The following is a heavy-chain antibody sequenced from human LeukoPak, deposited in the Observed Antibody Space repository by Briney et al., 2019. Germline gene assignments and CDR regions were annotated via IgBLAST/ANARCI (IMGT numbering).Heavy chain of an antibody. D-gene: IGHD6-19*01. Sequence: SETLSHTCAVYGGSFSGYYWSWIRQPTGKGLEWIGEINHSGSTNYNPSLKSRVTISVDTSKNQFSLKLSSVTAADTAVYYCARAPLGWYYFDYWGQGTLVTVSS. V-gene: IGHV4-34*01. CDR1: GGSFSGYY. J-gene: IGHJ4*02. CDR2: INHSGST. CDR3: ARAPLGWYYFDY.